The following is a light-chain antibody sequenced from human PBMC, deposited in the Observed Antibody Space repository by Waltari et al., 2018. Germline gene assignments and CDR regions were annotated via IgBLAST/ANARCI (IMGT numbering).Light chain of an antibody. J-gene: IGLJ1*01. CDR2: QDN. Sequence: SSELTQPPSVSVSPGQTASLPCSGGKLGSRYTSWYRQRPGQSPVLVIYQDNKRPSGIPERFSGSNSGNTATLTISGTQAMDEADYYCQTWDSSTYVFGTGTRVTVL. V-gene: IGLV3-1*01. CDR3: QTWDSSTYV. CDR1: KLGSRY.